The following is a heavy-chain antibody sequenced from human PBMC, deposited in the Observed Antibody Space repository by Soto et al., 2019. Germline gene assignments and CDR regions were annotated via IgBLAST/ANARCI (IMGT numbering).Heavy chain of an antibody. Sequence: LGPSCAASGFICSSYDMSWVRQARWKGLEWVSTILVDGRTFYVDSVKGRLTISRDNSKNTVYLQMNSLTAGHTAQYYCAKATATGGGPFDICGQGTMVTV. CDR2: ILVDGRT. CDR3: AKATATGGGPFDI. J-gene: IGHJ3*02. D-gene: IGHD1-1*01. V-gene: IGHV3-23*01. CDR1: GFICSSYD.